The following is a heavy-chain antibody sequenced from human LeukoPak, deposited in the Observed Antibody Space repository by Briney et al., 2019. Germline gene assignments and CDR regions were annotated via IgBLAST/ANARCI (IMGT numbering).Heavy chain of an antibody. CDR1: GFTFSSYE. CDR2: ISSSGSTI. CDR3: ARDSGGNSGYAVGGLDY. Sequence: PGGSLRLSCAASGFTFSSYEMNWVRQAPGKGLEWVSYISSSGSTIYYADSVKGRFTISRDNAKNSLYLQMNSLRGEDTAVYYCARDSGGNSGYAVGGLDYWGQGTLVTVSS. V-gene: IGHV3-48*03. D-gene: IGHD5-12*01. J-gene: IGHJ4*02.